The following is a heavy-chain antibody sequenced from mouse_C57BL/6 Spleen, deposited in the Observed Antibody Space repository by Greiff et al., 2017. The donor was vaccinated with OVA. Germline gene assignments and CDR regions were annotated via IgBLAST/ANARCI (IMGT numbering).Heavy chain of an antibody. CDR1: GYTFTSYW. V-gene: IGHV1-69*01. CDR3: ARWGYYVGCDY. D-gene: IGHD2-3*01. J-gene: IGHJ2*01. Sequence: QVQLQQPGAELVMPGASVKLSCKASGYTFTSYWMHWVKQRPGQGLEWIGEIDPSDSYTNSNQKFKGKSTLPVDKSSSTAYMQLSSLTSEDSAVYYCARWGYYVGCDYWGQGTTLTVSS. CDR2: IDPSDSYT.